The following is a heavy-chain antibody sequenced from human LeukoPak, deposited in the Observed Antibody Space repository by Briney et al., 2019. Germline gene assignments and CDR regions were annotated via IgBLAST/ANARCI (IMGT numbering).Heavy chain of an antibody. J-gene: IGHJ4*02. V-gene: IGHV5-51*01. CDR1: GSRFTNEW. CDR2: IYPGDSDT. Sequence: GESLQISSQGSGSRFTNEWMGWGGPRAGKGKEWMGIIYPGDSDTRYSPSFQGEVSISADKYIKNAYLQWSSLEASDTAMYYCARRGCNGGSCYGYWGQGTLVTVSS. CDR3: ARRGCNGGSCYGY. D-gene: IGHD2-15*01.